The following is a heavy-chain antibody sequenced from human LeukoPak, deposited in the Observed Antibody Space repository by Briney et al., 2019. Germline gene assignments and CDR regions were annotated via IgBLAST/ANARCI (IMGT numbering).Heavy chain of an antibody. CDR1: GYTFTSYD. D-gene: IGHD5-24*01. V-gene: IGHV1-8*03. CDR3: ARGRDGYNFGYFDL. J-gene: IGHJ2*01. CDR2: MTPNSGYT. Sequence: AASVKVSCKASGYTFTSYDINWVRQAIGQGHGWMGWMTPNSGYTGYAQKFQGRVTITRNTSITTAYMELSSLRFEDTAVYYCARGRDGYNFGYFDLGGRGTLVTVSS.